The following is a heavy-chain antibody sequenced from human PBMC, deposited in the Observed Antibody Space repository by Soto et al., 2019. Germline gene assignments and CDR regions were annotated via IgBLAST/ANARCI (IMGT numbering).Heavy chain of an antibody. D-gene: IGHD1-26*01. Sequence: SETLSLTCAVYGGSFSGYYWTWIRQPPGTGLEWIGGINHSGSTNYNPSLKSRVTISVDTSKNQFSLKLTSVTAADTAVYYCASSFTRGVGASAFDYWGQGTLVTVSS. CDR2: INHSGST. V-gene: IGHV4-34*01. J-gene: IGHJ4*02. CDR3: ASSFTRGVGASAFDY. CDR1: GGSFSGYY.